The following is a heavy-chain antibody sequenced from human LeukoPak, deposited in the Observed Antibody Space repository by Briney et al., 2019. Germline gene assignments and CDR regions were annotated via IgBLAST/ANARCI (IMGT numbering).Heavy chain of an antibody. Sequence: GASVKVSCKASGYTFTSYGISWVRQAPGQGLEWMGWISAYNGNTNYAQKLQGRVTMTTDTSTSTAYMELRSLRSDDTAVYYCARLPVPAARGDGMDVWGQGTTVTVSS. V-gene: IGHV1-18*01. D-gene: IGHD2-2*01. CDR2: ISAYNGNT. CDR3: ARLPVPAARGDGMDV. J-gene: IGHJ6*02. CDR1: GYTFTSYG.